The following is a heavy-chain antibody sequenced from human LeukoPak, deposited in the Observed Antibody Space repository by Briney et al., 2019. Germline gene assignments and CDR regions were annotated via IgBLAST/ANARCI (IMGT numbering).Heavy chain of an antibody. CDR3: AKDRLGSGWYYFDY. CDR1: GFTFDDYA. D-gene: IGHD6-19*01. V-gene: IGHV3-9*01. J-gene: IGHJ4*02. CDR2: ISWNSGSI. Sequence: GGSLRLSCAASGFTFDDYAMHWVRQAPGKGLEWVSGISWNSGSIGYADSMKGRFTISRDNAKNSLYLQMNSLRAEDTALYYCAKDRLGSGWYYFDYWGQGTLVTVSS.